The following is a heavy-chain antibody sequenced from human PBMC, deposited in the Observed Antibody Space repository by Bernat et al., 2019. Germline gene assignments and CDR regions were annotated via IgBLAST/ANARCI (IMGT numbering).Heavy chain of an antibody. CDR3: ARISHDFWSGYYFFDY. D-gene: IGHD3-3*01. CDR1: GFSLSNARMG. CDR2: IFSNDEK. J-gene: IGHJ4*02. V-gene: IGHV2-26*01. Sequence: QVTLKESGPVLVKPTETLTLTCTVSGFSLSNARMGVSWIRQPPGKALEWLAHIFSNDEKSYSTSLKSRLTISKDTSKSQVVLTMTNMDPVDTATYYCARISHDFWSGYYFFDYWGQGTLVTVSS.